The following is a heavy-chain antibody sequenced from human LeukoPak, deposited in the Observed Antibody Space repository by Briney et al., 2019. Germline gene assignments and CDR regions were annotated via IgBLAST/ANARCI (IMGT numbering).Heavy chain of an antibody. V-gene: IGHV4-34*01. CDR3: ARLRWSYSSSWYGSAAYYFDY. J-gene: IGHJ4*02. D-gene: IGHD6-13*01. Sequence: SETLSLTCAVYGGSFSGYYWSWIRQPPGKGLEWIGEINHRGSTNYNPSLKSRVTISLDTSKNQFPLTLSSVPAADPAVYYCARLRWSYSSSWYGSAAYYFDYWGQGTLVTVSS. CDR2: INHRGST. CDR1: GGSFSGYY.